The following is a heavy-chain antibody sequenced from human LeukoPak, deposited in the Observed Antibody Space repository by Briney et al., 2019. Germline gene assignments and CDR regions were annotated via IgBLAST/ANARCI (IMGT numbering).Heavy chain of an antibody. CDR1: GGSISSSNW. Sequence: PSETLSLTCAVSGGSISSSNWWSWVRQPPGKGLEWIGEIYHSGSTNYNPSLKSRVTISVDKSKNQFSLKLSSVTAADTAVYYCARVVSVSLHKQVRYYYDSSGYYFDYWGQGTLVTVSS. J-gene: IGHJ4*02. D-gene: IGHD3-22*01. CDR3: ARVVSVSLHKQVRYYYDSSGYYFDY. CDR2: IYHSGST. V-gene: IGHV4-4*02.